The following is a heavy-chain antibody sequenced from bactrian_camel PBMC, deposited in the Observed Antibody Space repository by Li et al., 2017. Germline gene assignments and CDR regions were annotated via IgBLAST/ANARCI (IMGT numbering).Heavy chain of an antibody. J-gene: IGHJ4*01. V-gene: IGHV3S54*01. CDR1: GSIVSTMC. CDR3: AAYKRRGGMPLDEGEWRY. D-gene: IGHD3*01. CDR2: ISPGSGRR. Sequence: QVQLVESGGGSVQAGRSLRLSCASSGSIVSTMCMGWVRQAPGKEREGVAAISPGSGRRWYGDSVKGRFTISRDNAKNTLYLQMVSLTPDDTAVYYCAAYKRRGGMPLDEGEWRYWGQGTQVTVS.